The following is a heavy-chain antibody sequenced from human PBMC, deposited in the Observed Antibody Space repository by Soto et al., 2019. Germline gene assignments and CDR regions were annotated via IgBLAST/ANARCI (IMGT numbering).Heavy chain of an antibody. V-gene: IGHV4-59*01. Sequence: KTSETLSLTCTVSGDSISSYYLTWIRQPPGKGLEWIGSIYYSGSTNYNPSLKRRVTISVDMSKKQFSLKLSSVTAADTAVYYCARTLPNRQLFDSWSQGTLVTVSS. CDR2: IYYSGST. CDR3: ARTLPNRQLFDS. J-gene: IGHJ4*02. D-gene: IGHD1-1*01. CDR1: GDSISSYY.